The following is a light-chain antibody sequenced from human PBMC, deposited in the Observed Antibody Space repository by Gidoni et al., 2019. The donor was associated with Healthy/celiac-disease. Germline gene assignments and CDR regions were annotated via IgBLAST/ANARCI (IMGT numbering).Light chain of an antibody. Sequence: EIVLTQSPATLSLSPGERATLSCSASQSVSSYLAWYQQKPGQAPRLLIYDASNRATGIPARFSGSGSGTDFTLTISSLEPEDFAVYYCQQRSNWPPNTFGGGTKVEIK. J-gene: IGKJ4*01. CDR1: QSVSSY. V-gene: IGKV3-11*01. CDR2: DAS. CDR3: QQRSNWPPNT.